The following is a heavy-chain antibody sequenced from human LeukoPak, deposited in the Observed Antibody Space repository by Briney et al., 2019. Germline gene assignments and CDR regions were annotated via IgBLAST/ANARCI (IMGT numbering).Heavy chain of an antibody. Sequence: GGSLRLSCAASGFTFSSYAMHWVRQAPGKGLEWVAYISYNGSNKYYADSVKGRFTISRDNSKNTPSLQMNSLRAEDTAVYYCARYRWKGSSSWYPADYWGQGTLVTVSS. D-gene: IGHD6-13*01. J-gene: IGHJ4*02. CDR2: ISYNGSNK. V-gene: IGHV3-30-3*01. CDR1: GFTFSSYA. CDR3: ARYRWKGSSSWYPADY.